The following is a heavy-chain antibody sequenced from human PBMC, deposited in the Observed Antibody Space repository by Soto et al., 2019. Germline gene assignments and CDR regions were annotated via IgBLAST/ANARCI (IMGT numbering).Heavy chain of an antibody. D-gene: IGHD3-10*01. Sequence: SVKLSCKASGGAFSSYAIRWVRQAPGQGLEWMGGIIPIFGTANDDQKFQGRATITADESTSPAYLELSSLSSEDTAVYYCARGEEWFGELSYYYYYGMDVWGQGTTVTVSS. J-gene: IGHJ6*02. CDR3: ARGEEWFGELSYYYYYGMDV. CDR1: GGAFSSYA. V-gene: IGHV1-69*13. CDR2: IIPIFGTA.